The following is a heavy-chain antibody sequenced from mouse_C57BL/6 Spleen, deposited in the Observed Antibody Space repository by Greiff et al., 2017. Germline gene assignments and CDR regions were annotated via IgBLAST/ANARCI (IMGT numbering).Heavy chain of an antibody. CDR3: ASRSFSWFAY. V-gene: IGHV1-55*01. CDR2: IYPGSGST. J-gene: IGHJ3*01. CDR1: GYTFTSYW. D-gene: IGHD1-1*01. Sequence: QVQLKQPGAELVKPGASVKMSCKASGYTFTSYWITWVKQRPGQGLEWIGDIYPGSGSTNYNEKFKSKATMTVDTSSSTAYMQLSSLSAEDSAVYYCASRSFSWFAYWGQGTLVTVSA.